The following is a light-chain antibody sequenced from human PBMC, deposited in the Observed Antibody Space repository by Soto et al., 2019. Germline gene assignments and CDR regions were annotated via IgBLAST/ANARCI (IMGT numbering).Light chain of an antibody. Sequence: QSVLTQPPSASGTPGQRVTISCSGSSSTIGSNTVNWYQRLPGTAPKLLIFGNDQRPSGVPDRFSGYKSGTSASMAISRLQSEDEADYYCAAWDASLNGPVFGGGTKLTV. V-gene: IGLV1-44*01. CDR2: GND. J-gene: IGLJ2*01. CDR3: AAWDASLNGPV. CDR1: SSTIGSNT.